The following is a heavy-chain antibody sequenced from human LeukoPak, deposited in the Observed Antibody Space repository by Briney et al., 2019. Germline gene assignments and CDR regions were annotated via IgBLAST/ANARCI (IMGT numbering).Heavy chain of an antibody. CDR3: AIRWGIGPRWFDP. J-gene: IGHJ5*02. CDR2: IWYDGSK. D-gene: IGHD2-8*02. V-gene: IGHV3-33*01. CDR1: GFTFSSYG. Sequence: GRSLRLSCAASGFTFSSYGMHWVRQASGKGLEWVAVIWYDGSKYYADSVKGRFTISRDNSKNTLYLQMNSLRAEDTAVYYCAIRWGIGPRWFDPWGQGTLVTVSS.